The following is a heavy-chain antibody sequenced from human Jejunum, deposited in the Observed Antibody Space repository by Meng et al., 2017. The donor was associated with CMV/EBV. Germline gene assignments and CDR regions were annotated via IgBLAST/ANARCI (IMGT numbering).Heavy chain of an antibody. CDR2: IKSRPDGGTA. Sequence: ASGLTFRNAWMSWVRQAPGKGLEWVGRIKSRPDGGTAYYAAPVKGRFTISRDDSEKTLSLQMNNLKTDDTAVYYCTTYSSGAKLDYWGQGTLVTVSS. V-gene: IGHV3-15*01. D-gene: IGHD3-10*01. CDR1: GLTFRNAW. CDR3: TTYSSGAKLDY. J-gene: IGHJ4*02.